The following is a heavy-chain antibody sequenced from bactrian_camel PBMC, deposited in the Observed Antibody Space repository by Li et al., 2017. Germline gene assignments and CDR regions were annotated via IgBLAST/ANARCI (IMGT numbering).Heavy chain of an antibody. CDR2: IDSNGKT. V-gene: IGHV3S55*01. J-gene: IGHJ6*01. D-gene: IGHD5*01. CDR3: AATSDGLALLAGMIFGY. Sequence: HVQLVESGGGSVQAGGSLRLSCLASGYTASSACMGWFRQAPEKEREGIATIDSNGKTDYADSVKGRFTISRDNAKKTLSLQMSSLRPEDSGMYYCAATSDGLALLAGMIFGYSGQGTQVTVS. CDR1: GYTASSAC.